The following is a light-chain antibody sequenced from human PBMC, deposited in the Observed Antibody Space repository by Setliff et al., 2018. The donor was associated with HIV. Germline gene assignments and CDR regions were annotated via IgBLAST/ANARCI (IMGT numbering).Light chain of an antibody. Sequence: QSVLTQAASVSGTVGQKVTLSCTGNNNNIGSYVVGWYQQISHGAPKTVVFGNSPPSGIPDRFSGSKSGTTASLTISGLQPEDAADYYCSTWDYSLSAHVFGGGTKVTVL. CDR2: GNS. CDR1: NNNIGSYV. V-gene: IGLV1-44*01. CDR3: STWDYSLSAHV. J-gene: IGLJ3*02.